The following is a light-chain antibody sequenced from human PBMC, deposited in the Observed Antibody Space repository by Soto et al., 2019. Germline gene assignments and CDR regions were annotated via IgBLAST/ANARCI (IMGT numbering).Light chain of an antibody. CDR2: EAS. J-gene: IGKJ1*01. Sequence: EIVMTQSPATLSVSPGERVTLSCRASQSAGRSVAWYQQKPGQAPRVLIYEASTRATGVPARFSGSGSGTEFTLTIRSLQSDDSAVYYCQQYNQWPPWTFGQGTRVEIK. V-gene: IGKV3-15*01. CDR3: QQYNQWPPWT. CDR1: QSAGRS.